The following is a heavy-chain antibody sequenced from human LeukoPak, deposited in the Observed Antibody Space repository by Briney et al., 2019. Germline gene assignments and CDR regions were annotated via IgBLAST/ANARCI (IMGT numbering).Heavy chain of an antibody. CDR1: AYTFTAYS. CDR2: INPYTGGT. J-gene: IGHJ4*01. D-gene: IGHD1-1*01. V-gene: IGHV1-2*02. CDR3: ARAATTGVFYFDF. Sequence: VSGKVPCKASAYTFTAYSIHWMRQAPGQGREWMGYINPYTGGTDYAQKFQGRVTMASDTSITTAYMDLSSLRSDDTAVYFCARAATTGVFYFDFWGQGTLVTVSS.